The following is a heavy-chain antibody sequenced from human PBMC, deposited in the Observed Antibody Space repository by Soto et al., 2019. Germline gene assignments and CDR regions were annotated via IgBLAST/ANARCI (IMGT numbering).Heavy chain of an antibody. Sequence: QVQLVQSGAEVKKPGASVKVSCKASGYTFSTYGISWVRQAPGQGLEWMAWISTSNGDTHYAQKFQGRVTITADESTSTAYMELSSLRSEDTAVYYCARPKAAVALGRGFDYWGQGTLVTVSS. CDR1: GYTFSTYG. CDR3: ARPKAAVALGRGFDY. D-gene: IGHD6-19*01. J-gene: IGHJ4*02. CDR2: ISTSNGDT. V-gene: IGHV1-18*04.